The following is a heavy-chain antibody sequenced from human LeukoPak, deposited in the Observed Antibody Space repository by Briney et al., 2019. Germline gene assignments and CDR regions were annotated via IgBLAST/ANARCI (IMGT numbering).Heavy chain of an antibody. CDR2: IGIYGVTT. D-gene: IGHD3/OR15-3a*01. CDR1: EFTFSNYA. J-gene: IGHJ4*02. Sequence: PGGSLRLSCAAPEFTFSNYAMNWVRQAPGKGLEWVSIIGIYGVTTFHADSVKGRFTISRDNSKNTLYLQMNSLRAEDTAVYYCARGDGLPRRRYFDSWGQGTLVTVSS. CDR3: ARGDGLPRRRYFDS. V-gene: IGHV3-23*01.